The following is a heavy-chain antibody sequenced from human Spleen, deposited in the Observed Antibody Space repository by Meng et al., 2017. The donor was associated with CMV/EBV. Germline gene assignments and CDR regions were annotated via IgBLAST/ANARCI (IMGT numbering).Heavy chain of an antibody. J-gene: IGHJ4*02. D-gene: IGHD6-25*01. Sequence: GESLKISCAASGFTFSNHLMHWVRQAPGKGLEWVAVISNDGSDKHYADSVKGRFTISRDNSKNTLYLQMNRLTAEDTALYYCDGSDFWGQGTLVTVSS. CDR2: ISNDGSDK. V-gene: IGHV3-30*04. CDR3: DGSDF. CDR1: GFTFSNHL.